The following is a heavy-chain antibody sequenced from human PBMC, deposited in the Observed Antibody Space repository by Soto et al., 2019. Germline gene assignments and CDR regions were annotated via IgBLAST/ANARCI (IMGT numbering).Heavy chain of an antibody. Sequence: SGPTLVNPTQTLTLTCTFSGFSLTTTGLGVGWIRQPPGKTLEWLASIYWYDFQRYSPSLKSRLTITKDTSKNQVVLTMTNMDPADTATYYCAHRPDGSHSDYWGQGILVTVSS. D-gene: IGHD6-25*01. V-gene: IGHV2-5*01. J-gene: IGHJ4*02. CDR1: GFSLTTTGLG. CDR3: AHRPDGSHSDY. CDR2: IYWYDFQ.